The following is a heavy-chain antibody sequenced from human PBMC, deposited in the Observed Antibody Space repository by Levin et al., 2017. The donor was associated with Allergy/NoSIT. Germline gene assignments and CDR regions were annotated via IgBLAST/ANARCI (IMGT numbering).Heavy chain of an antibody. V-gene: IGHV3-48*01. CDR1: GFTFSSYS. CDR2: ISSSSSTI. Sequence: PGGSLRLSCAASGFTFSSYSMNWVRQAPGKGLEWVSYISSSSSTIYYADSVKGRFTISRDNAKNSLYLQMNSLRAEDTAVYYCAREAVAGHYYDYYMDVWGKGTTVTVSS. J-gene: IGHJ6*03. D-gene: IGHD6-19*01. CDR3: AREAVAGHYYDYYMDV.